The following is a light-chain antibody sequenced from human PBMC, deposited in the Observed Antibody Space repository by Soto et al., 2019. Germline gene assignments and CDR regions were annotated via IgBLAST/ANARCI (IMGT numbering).Light chain of an antibody. CDR2: DVT. V-gene: IGLV2-14*03. Sequence: QTVMTLPASQSGSSGQPITISCTGTSSDVGGYNYVSLYLHPHGNAPKHIIYDVTNRPSGVSNPFSGSKSGTPASLTTSGLQPEAEADYYCSSYTTSNTLPIVFGTGTKVTVL. J-gene: IGLJ1*01. CDR3: SSYTTSNTLPIV. CDR1: SSDVGGYNY.